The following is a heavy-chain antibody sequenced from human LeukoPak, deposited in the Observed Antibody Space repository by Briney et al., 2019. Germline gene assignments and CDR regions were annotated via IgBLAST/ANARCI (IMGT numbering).Heavy chain of an antibody. CDR3: ARGEYWRGYSYTAPSHFDY. J-gene: IGHJ4*02. D-gene: IGHD5-18*01. CDR1: GYTFTSYY. CDR2: INPSGGST. Sequence: GASVKVSCKASGYTFTSYYMHWVRQAPGQGLEWMGIINPSGGSTSYAQKFQGRVTMTRDTSTSTVYMELSSLRSEDTAVYYCARGEYWRGYSYTAPSHFDYWGQGTLVTVSS. V-gene: IGHV1-46*01.